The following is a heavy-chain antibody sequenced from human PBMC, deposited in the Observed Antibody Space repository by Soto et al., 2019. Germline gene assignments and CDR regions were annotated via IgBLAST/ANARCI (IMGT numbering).Heavy chain of an antibody. CDR3: ARGSPQFWQLFDN. Sequence: GGSLRLSCAASGFTFGSYGMHWVRQAPGKGLEWVAVISYDGSNKYYADSVRGRFAISRDNSNNMLSLQMDSLRADDTGVYYCARGSPQFWQLFDNWGQGALVTVSS. CDR2: ISYDGSNK. V-gene: IGHV3-30*03. D-gene: IGHD3-3*01. CDR1: GFTFGSYG. J-gene: IGHJ4*02.